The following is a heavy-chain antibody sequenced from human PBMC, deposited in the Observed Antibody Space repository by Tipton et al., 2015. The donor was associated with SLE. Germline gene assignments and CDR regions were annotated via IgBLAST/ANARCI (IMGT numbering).Heavy chain of an antibody. J-gene: IGHJ3*02. CDR2: ISSSSSYT. Sequence: SLRLSCAASGFTFSDYYMSWIRQAPGKGLEWVSYISSSSSYTNYADSVKGRFTISRDNSKNTLYLQMNSLRAEDTAVYYCAREGWGDYVKAFDIWGQGTMVTVSS. CDR3: AREGWGDYVKAFDI. CDR1: GFTFSDYY. V-gene: IGHV3-11*06. D-gene: IGHD4-17*01.